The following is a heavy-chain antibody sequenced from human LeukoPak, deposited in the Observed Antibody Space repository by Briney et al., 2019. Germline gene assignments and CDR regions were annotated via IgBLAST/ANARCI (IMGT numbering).Heavy chain of an antibody. J-gene: IGHJ6*03. D-gene: IGHD2-2*01. CDR1: GYTFTSYY. CDR2: INPSGGST. V-gene: IGHV1-46*01. Sequence: GASVKVSCKASGYTFTSYYMHWVRQAPGQGLEWMGIINPSGGSTSYAQKFQGRVTMTRDTSTSTAYMELRSLRSDDTAVYYCARNIVVPAAFSYYYMDVWGKGTTVTVS. CDR3: ARNIVVPAAFSYYYMDV.